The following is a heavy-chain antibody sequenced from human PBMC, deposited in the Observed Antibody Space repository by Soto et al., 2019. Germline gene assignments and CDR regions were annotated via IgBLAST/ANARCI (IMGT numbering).Heavy chain of an antibody. CDR1: GGSISSGGYF. J-gene: IGHJ4*02. Sequence: PSETLSLTCTVSGGSISSGGYFWSWIRQPPGKGLEWIGNIFYSGTTYYNPSLKSRVTISVDTSKNQFSLKLGSVTAADTAVYFCARGVLYWGQGTLVTVSS. CDR2: IFYSGTT. V-gene: IGHV4-31*03. D-gene: IGHD1-1*01. CDR3: ARGVLY.